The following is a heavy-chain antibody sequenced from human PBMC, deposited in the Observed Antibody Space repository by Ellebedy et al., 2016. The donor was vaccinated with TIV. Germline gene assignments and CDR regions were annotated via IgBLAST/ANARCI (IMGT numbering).Heavy chain of an antibody. CDR3: ARGRHYYDETAGGMDV. Sequence: GGSLRLXXAASGFTFSSSWMHWVRQAPGKGLVWVSRINSDGSSITYADSVKGRFTISRDNSKNTLYLQMNSLRAEDTAVYYCARGRHYYDETAGGMDVWGQGTTVTVSS. CDR1: GFTFSSSW. CDR2: INSDGSSI. D-gene: IGHD3-22*01. J-gene: IGHJ6*02. V-gene: IGHV3-74*01.